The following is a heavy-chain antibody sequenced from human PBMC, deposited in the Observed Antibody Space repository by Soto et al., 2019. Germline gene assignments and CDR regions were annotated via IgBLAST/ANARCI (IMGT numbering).Heavy chain of an antibody. CDR1: GGSISSYY. CDR3: ARHAPPYYDILTGYYNHDAFDI. Sequence: SETLSLTCTVSGGSISSYYWSWIRQPPGKGLEWIGYIYYSGSTNYNPSLKSRVTISVDTSKNQFSLKLSSVTAADTAVYYCARHAPPYYDILTGYYNHDAFDIWGQGTMVTVSS. D-gene: IGHD3-9*01. J-gene: IGHJ3*02. V-gene: IGHV4-59*08. CDR2: IYYSGST.